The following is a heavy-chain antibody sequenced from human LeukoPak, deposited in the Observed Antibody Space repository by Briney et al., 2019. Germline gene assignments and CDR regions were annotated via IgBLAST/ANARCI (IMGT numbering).Heavy chain of an antibody. J-gene: IGHJ5*02. V-gene: IGHV3-53*01. D-gene: IGHD6-19*01. CDR2: MYAGGTT. Sequence: GGSLRLSCAASGVIVSRNFMSWVRQAPGKGLQWVAIMYAGGTTDCSESVRGRFYISRDTSNNTLSLQMNSLRAEDTAVYYCARGSGSGWPLDRWGQGTLVTVSS. CDR3: ARGSGSGWPLDR. CDR1: GVIVSRNF.